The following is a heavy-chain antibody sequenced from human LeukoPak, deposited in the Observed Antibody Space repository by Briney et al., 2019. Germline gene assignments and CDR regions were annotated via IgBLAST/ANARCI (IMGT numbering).Heavy chain of an antibody. CDR3: ARVPYNWTLRHYYYMDV. CDR2: IYYSGST. CDR1: GDSISNGAFY. D-gene: IGHD1-1*01. J-gene: IGHJ6*03. Sequence: SETLSLTCTVSGDSISNGAFYWSWIRQHPGTGLEWIGYIYYSGSTHHTPSLNSRITMSVDTTKNQVSLKLSSVTAADTAVYYCARVPYNWTLRHYYYMDVWGKGTTVTVSS. V-gene: IGHV4-31*03.